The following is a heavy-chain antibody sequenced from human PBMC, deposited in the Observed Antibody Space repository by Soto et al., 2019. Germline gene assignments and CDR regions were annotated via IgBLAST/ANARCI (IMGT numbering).Heavy chain of an antibody. Sequence: EVQLVESGGGLVQPGGSLRLSCTASGVTFSSYSMVWVRQAPGKGLEWVSYISSSSSSIYYADSVKGRFSTSRDNAKNSTSLQMNGLRVEDTGVYYCARELGFDAVARMDVWGQGTTVTVSS. J-gene: IGHJ6*02. CDR1: GVTFSSYS. D-gene: IGHD6-19*01. CDR3: ARELGFDAVARMDV. V-gene: IGHV3-48*01. CDR2: ISSSSSSI.